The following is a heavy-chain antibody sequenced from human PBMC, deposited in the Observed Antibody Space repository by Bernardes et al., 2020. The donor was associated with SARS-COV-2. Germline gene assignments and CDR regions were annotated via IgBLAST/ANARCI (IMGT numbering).Heavy chain of an antibody. CDR2: TQYTGDT. J-gene: IGHJ4*02. V-gene: IGHV4-39*01. CDR3: ARLPMGDFGRYFNY. Sequence: SETLSLTCTVSGASISSDSYYWGWLRQPPGKGLEWTGSTQYTGDTYYSPSPKGRVTMSVETSKNQFSLKLRSVTAADTPTYYCARLPMGDFGRYFNYCGQGTLVTVSS. D-gene: IGHD1-26*01. CDR1: GASISSDSYY.